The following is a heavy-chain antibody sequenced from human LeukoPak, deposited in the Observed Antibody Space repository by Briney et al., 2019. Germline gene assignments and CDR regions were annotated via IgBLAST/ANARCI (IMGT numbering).Heavy chain of an antibody. CDR1: GYTFTGYY. CDR3: ARDRSYSSSWFFTGDAFDI. Sequence: ASVTVSCKASGYTFTGYYMHWVRQAPGQGLEWMGWINPNSGGTNYAQKFQGRVTMTRDTSISTAYMELSRLRSDDTAVYYCARDRSYSSSWFFTGDAFDIWGQGTMVTVSS. V-gene: IGHV1-2*02. D-gene: IGHD6-13*01. CDR2: INPNSGGT. J-gene: IGHJ3*02.